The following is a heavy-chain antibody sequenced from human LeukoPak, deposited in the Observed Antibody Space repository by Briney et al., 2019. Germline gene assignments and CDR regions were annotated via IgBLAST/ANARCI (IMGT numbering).Heavy chain of an antibody. CDR2: LSASGGST. D-gene: IGHD3-10*01. V-gene: IGHV3-23*01. CDR3: AKRGVVIRVILVGFHKEAYYFDS. CDR1: GITLSSYG. Sequence: GGSLRLSCAVSGITLSSYGMSWVRQAPGKGLEWVAGLSASGGSTNYADSVKGRFTISRDNPKNTLYLQMNSLRAEDTAVYFCAKRGVVIRVILVGFHKEAYYFDSWGQGALVTVSS. J-gene: IGHJ4*02.